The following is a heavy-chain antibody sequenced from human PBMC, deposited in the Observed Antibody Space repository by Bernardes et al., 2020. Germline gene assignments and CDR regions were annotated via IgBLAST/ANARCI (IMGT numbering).Heavy chain of an antibody. J-gene: IGHJ4*02. CDR3: AGGWFRELLGY. CDR2: IYYSGST. CDR1: GGSISSYY. V-gene: IGHV4-59*01. Sequence: SETLSLTCTVSGGSISSYYWSWIRQPPGKGLEWIGYIYYSGSTNYNPSLKSRVTISVDTSKNQFSLKLSSVTAADTAVYYCAGGWFRELLGYWGQGTLVTVSS. D-gene: IGHD3-10*01.